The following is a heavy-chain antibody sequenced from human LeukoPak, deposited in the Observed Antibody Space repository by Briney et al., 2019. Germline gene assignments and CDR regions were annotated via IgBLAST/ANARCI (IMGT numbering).Heavy chain of an antibody. CDR3: ARLDGLYDTSGDPFTI. CDR1: GDSISRYY. CDR2: VYYSGST. J-gene: IGHJ3*02. V-gene: IGHV4-59*08. D-gene: IGHD3-22*01. Sequence: SETLSLTCTVSGDSISRYYWSRIRQPPGKGLEWIGNVYYSGSTKYSPSLRSRVTISVDTSKTQFSLKVTSVTAADTAVYYCARLDGLYDTSGDPFTIWGHGTMVTVSS.